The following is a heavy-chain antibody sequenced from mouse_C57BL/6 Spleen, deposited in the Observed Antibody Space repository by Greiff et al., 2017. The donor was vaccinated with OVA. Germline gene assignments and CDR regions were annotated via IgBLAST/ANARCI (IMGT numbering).Heavy chain of an antibody. CDR1: GYTFTSYW. V-gene: IGHV1-52*01. Sequence: QVQLQQPGAELVRPGSSVKLSCKASGYTFTSYWMHWVKQRPIQGLEWIGNIDPSDSETHYNQKFKDKATLTVDKSSSTAYMQLSSLTSEDSAVYYCAREETEEDSAMDYWGQGTSVTVSS. CDR3: AREETEEDSAMDY. J-gene: IGHJ4*01. CDR2: IDPSDSET.